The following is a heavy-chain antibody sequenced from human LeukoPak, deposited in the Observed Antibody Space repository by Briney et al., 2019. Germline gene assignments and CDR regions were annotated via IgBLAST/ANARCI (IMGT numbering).Heavy chain of an antibody. J-gene: IGHJ4*02. Sequence: GGCLSLSRPPSGSTLSIKCTGCVRQAPGKGLEWVSSISSSSGYIYYADSVKGRFTISRDNAKNSLYLQMNSLGAEDTGLLSCVTAIAYSSSWSDDYWGQGTLVTVSS. CDR3: VTAIAYSSSWSDDY. CDR1: GSTLSIKC. CDR2: ISSSSGYI. V-gene: IGHV3-21*01. D-gene: IGHD6-13*01.